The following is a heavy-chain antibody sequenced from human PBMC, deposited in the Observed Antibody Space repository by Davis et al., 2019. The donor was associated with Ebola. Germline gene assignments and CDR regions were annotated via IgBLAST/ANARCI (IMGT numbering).Heavy chain of an antibody. CDR3: ARGIVVVPAAIDNYYYYYMDV. CDR2: IYYSGST. D-gene: IGHD2-2*02. Sequence: SETLSLTCTVSGGSISSGGYYWSWIRQHPGKGLEWIGYIYYSGSTYYNPSLKSRVTISVDTSKNQFSLKLSSVTAADTAVYYCARGIVVVPAAIDNYYYYYMDVWGKGTTVTVSS. V-gene: IGHV4-31*03. J-gene: IGHJ6*03. CDR1: GGSISSGGYY.